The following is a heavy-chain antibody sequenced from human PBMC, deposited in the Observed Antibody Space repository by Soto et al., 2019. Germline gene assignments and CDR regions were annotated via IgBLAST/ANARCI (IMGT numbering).Heavy chain of an antibody. CDR3: ARGAGGGSYRQAYFDP. Sequence: SETLSLTCAVSGDSIRSFYWSWIRQPPGKGLEWIGYIYYSGTTNYNPSLKSRVTISVGTSKKQFFLKLTSLTAADTAVYYCARGAGGGSYRQAYFDPWGQGTLVTVSS. J-gene: IGHJ5*02. CDR2: IYYSGTT. CDR1: GDSIRSFY. V-gene: IGHV4-59*01. D-gene: IGHD3-16*02.